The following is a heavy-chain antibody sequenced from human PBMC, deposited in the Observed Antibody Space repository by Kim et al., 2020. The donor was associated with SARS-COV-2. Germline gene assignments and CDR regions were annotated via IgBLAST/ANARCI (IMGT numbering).Heavy chain of an antibody. CDR3: ARDPLGKLGICDQ. J-gene: IGHJ4*02. Sequence: ASVKVSCKASGYTFTSHGINWVRQAPGQGLEWMGWISAYNGNTNYAQSLQGRVTMTTDTSTSTAYMELRTLRSDDTAVYYCARDPLGKLGICDQWGQGTLVTVSA. CDR2: ISAYNGNT. D-gene: IGHD3-16*01. V-gene: IGHV1-18*04. CDR1: GYTFTSHG.